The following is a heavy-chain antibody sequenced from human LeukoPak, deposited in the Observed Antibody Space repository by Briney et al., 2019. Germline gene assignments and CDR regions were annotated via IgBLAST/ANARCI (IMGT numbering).Heavy chain of an antibody. D-gene: IGHD5-18*01. CDR3: ARLSNGYPSYYFDY. J-gene: IGHJ4*02. CDR1: GGSISSYY. Sequence: SETLSLTCTVSGGSISSYYWSWIRQPPGKGLEWIGYIYYSGSTNNNPSLKSRVTISVDTSKNHFSLNLSSVTAADTAVYYCARLSNGYPSYYFDYWGQGTLVTVSS. CDR2: IYYSGST. V-gene: IGHV4-59*08.